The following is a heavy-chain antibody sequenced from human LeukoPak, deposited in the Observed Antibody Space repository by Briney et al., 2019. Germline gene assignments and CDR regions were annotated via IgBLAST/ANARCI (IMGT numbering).Heavy chain of an antibody. CDR3: ARGGGIAARRVLDY. V-gene: IGHV3-72*01. J-gene: IGHJ4*02. Sequence: GGSLRLSCAASGFTFSDHYMDWVRQAPGKGLEWVGRTRNKANSYTTEYAASVKGRFTISRDDSKNSLYLQMNSLKTEDTAVYYCARGGGIAARRVLDYWGQGTLVTVSS. CDR2: TRNKANSYTT. D-gene: IGHD6-6*01. CDR1: GFTFSDHY.